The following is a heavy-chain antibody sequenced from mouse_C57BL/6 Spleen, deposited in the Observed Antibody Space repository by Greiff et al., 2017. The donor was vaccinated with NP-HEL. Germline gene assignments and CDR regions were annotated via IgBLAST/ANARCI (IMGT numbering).Heavy chain of an antibody. V-gene: IGHV1-53*01. CDR1: GYTFTSYW. D-gene: IGHD2-1*01. CDR2: INPSNGGT. J-gene: IGHJ2*01. Sequence: QVQLQQPGTELVKPGASVKLSCKASGYTFTSYWMHWVKQRPGQGLEWIGNINPSNGGTNYNEKFKSKATLTVDKSSSTAYMQLSSLTYEDTAVYYSARGGNYFFFDYWGNGTTLTVSS. CDR3: ARGGNYFFFDY.